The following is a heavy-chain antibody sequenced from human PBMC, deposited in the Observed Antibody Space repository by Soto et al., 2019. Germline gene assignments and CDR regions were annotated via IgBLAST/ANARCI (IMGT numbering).Heavy chain of an antibody. CDR3: TRDASRDSSARGWFDP. V-gene: IGHV3-21*02. J-gene: IGHJ5*02. Sequence: EVQLVESGGGLVKPGGSLRLSCAAPGFTFRSFTMNWVRQAPGKGLEWVSTISSNSAYIYYTAALRGRFTISRDNAKNSLHLQMNSLRSEDTAVYYCTRDASRDSSARGWFDPWGPGTLVTVSS. D-gene: IGHD6-13*01. CDR2: ISSNSAYI. CDR1: GFTFRSFT.